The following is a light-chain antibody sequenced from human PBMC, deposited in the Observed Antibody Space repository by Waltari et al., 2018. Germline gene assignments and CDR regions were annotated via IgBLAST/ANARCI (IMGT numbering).Light chain of an antibody. J-gene: IGLJ1*01. CDR3: CSHAGSHNYV. V-gene: IGLV2-8*01. CDR2: EVT. Sequence: QSALTQPPSASGSPGQSVTISCTGTSSDGGGYNYVSWYQQHPGKAPKLMISEVTKRPSGVPDRFSGSKSGNTASLTVSGLQADDEADYYCCSHAGSHNYVFGTGTKVTVL. CDR1: SSDGGGYNY.